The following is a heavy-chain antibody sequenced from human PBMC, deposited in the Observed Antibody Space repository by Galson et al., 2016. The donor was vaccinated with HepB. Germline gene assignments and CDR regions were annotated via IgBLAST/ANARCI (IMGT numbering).Heavy chain of an antibody. Sequence: SLRLSCAASGFTFDDHAMHWVRQAPGKGLEWVSGISWNSGSIGYADSVKGRFTISRDNAKNSLYLQMNSLRAEDTALYSCIMQSRNCTRTRCYNGPFDYWGRGTLVTVSS. CDR3: IMQSRNCTRTRCYNGPFDY. CDR1: GFTFDDHA. V-gene: IGHV3-9*01. CDR2: ISWNSGSI. D-gene: IGHD2-2*01. J-gene: IGHJ4*02.